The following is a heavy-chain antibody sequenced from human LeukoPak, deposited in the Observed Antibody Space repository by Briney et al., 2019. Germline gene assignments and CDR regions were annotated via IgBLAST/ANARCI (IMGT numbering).Heavy chain of an antibody. V-gene: IGHV4-59*12. CDR3: AREPYYYGSGSYPFDY. Sequence: SETLSLTCTVSGGSISSYYWSWIRQPPGKGLEWIGYIYYSGSTNYNPSLKSRVTISVDTSKNQFSLKLSSVTAADTAVYYCAREPYYYGSGSYPFDYWGQGTLVTVSS. J-gene: IGHJ4*02. CDR1: GGSISSYY. CDR2: IYYSGST. D-gene: IGHD3-10*01.